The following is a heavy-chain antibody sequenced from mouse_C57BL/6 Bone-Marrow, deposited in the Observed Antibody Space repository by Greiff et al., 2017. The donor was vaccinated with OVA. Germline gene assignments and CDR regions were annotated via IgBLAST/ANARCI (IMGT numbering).Heavy chain of an antibody. J-gene: IGHJ3*01. D-gene: IGHD2-4*01. CDR1: GYTFTSYW. V-gene: IGHV1-59*01. CDR2: IDPSDRST. Sequence: VQLQQPGAELVRPGTSVKLSCKASGYTFTSYWMHWVKQRPGQGLEWIGVIDPSDRSTNYNQKFKGKATLTVDTSSRTAYMQLSSLTSEDSAVYYCAIYYDYDWFAYWGQGTLVTVSA. CDR3: AIYYDYDWFAY.